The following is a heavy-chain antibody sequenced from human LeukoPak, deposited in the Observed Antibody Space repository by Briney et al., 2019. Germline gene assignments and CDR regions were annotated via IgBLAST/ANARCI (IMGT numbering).Heavy chain of an antibody. CDR1: GFTFSSYA. J-gene: IGHJ4*02. CDR2: IGGSRGSP. D-gene: IGHD4-17*01. CDR3: AKNKRDFGDYWYYFDS. Sequence: GGSLRLSCAASGFTFSSYAMTWVRQAPGKGLEWVSTIGGSRGSPYFADSVKRRFSISRDNSKNTLYLQMDSLRAEDTALYYCAKNKRDFGDYWYYFDSWGQGTLVTVSS. V-gene: IGHV3-23*01.